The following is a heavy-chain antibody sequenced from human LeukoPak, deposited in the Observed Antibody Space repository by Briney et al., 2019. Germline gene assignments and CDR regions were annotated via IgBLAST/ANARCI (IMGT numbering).Heavy chain of an antibody. V-gene: IGHV3-7*01. Sequence: GGSLRLSCAASGFTFSSYWMSWVRQAPGKGLEWVANIKQDGSEKYYVDSVKGRCTISRDNAKNSLYLQMNSLRAEDTAVYYCARDLVAYYYDSSGPIDYWGQGTLVTVSS. D-gene: IGHD3-22*01. CDR2: IKQDGSEK. CDR3: ARDLVAYYYDSSGPIDY. CDR1: GFTFSSYW. J-gene: IGHJ4*02.